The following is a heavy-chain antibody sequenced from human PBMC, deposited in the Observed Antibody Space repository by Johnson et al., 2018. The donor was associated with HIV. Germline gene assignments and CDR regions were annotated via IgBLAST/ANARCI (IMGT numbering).Heavy chain of an antibody. V-gene: IGHV3-30*02. CDR1: GFTFRSKG. CDR2: RGEEGRNK. CDR3: AREGLEPAVYDAFDI. Sequence: QVQLVESGGGVVQPGGSLRLSCAASGFTFRSKGRKGGGEEKGKGGEGEEGRGEEGRNKYYADSVKGRLTISRDNSKNTLYLQMNSLRAEDTAVYYCAREGLEPAVYDAFDIWGQGTMVTVSS. D-gene: IGHD1-1*01. J-gene: IGHJ3*02.